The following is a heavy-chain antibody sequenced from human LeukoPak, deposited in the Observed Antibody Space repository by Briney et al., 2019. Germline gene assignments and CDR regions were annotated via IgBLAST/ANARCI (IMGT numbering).Heavy chain of an antibody. V-gene: IGHV3-23*01. J-gene: IGHJ3*02. Sequence: GGSLRLSCAASGFTFSSYAMSWVRQAPGKGLEWVSAISGSGGSTYYAGSVKGRFTISRDNSKNTLYLQMNSLRAEDTAVYYCAKDSYYYDSSGPDPFDIWGQGTMVTVSS. CDR3: AKDSYYYDSSGPDPFDI. D-gene: IGHD3-22*01. CDR2: ISGSGGST. CDR1: GFTFSSYA.